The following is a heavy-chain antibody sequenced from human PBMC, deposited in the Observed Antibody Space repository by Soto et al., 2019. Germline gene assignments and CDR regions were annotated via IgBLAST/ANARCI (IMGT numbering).Heavy chain of an antibody. CDR3: ARGSTDSYPRSRIFDF. Sequence: EVQLLESGGDLVQPGGSLRLSCVASGITFGNRAMSWVRQAPGEGLEWVSGITDGGGDENYADSLRGRFTISRDNSKNTVYAQENSLRAEDSAVYYCARGSTDSYPRSRIFDFLGRGARVTRSS. V-gene: IGHV3-23*01. CDR1: GITFGNRA. J-gene: IGHJ4*02. D-gene: IGHD2-15*01. CDR2: ITDGGGDE.